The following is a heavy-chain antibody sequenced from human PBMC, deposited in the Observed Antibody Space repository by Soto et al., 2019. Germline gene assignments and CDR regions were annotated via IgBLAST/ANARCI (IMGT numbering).Heavy chain of an antibody. D-gene: IGHD2-2*03. CDR1: GGSISSSSYY. J-gene: IGHJ6*03. V-gene: IGHV4-39*01. CDR2: IYYSGST. Sequence: SETLSLTCTVSGGSISSSSYYWGWIRQPPGKGLEWIGSIYYSGSTYYNPSLKSRVTISVDTSKNQFSLKLSSVTAADTAVYYCASVSFGYCSSTSCFGRYYYYMDVWGKGTTVTVSS. CDR3: ASVSFGYCSSTSCFGRYYYYMDV.